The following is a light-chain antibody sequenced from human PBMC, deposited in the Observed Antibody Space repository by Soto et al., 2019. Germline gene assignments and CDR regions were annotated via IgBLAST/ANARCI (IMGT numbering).Light chain of an antibody. Sequence: EIVLTQSPATLSLSPGERATLSCRASQSIGLAIAWYQHKPGQAPRLLIFDASQRATGIPARFRGSGSGTDFTLAISRLEPEDFAVYYCQQYHSSPRTFGQGTKVDIK. CDR1: QSIGLA. J-gene: IGKJ1*01. CDR3: QQYHSSPRT. V-gene: IGKV3-11*01. CDR2: DAS.